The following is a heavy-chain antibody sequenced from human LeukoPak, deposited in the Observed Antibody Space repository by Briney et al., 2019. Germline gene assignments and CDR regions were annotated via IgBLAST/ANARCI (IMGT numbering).Heavy chain of an antibody. Sequence: SETLSLTCTVSGGSISSYYWSWIRQSPGKGLEWIGYIYYSGGTNYNPSLKSRVTISVDTSKNQFSLQLSSVTAADTAVYYCATQERIYDVLTAYYNPKNFFDHWSQGTLVTVSS. D-gene: IGHD3-9*01. CDR1: GGSISSYY. V-gene: IGHV4-59*08. CDR3: ATQERIYDVLTAYYNPKNFFDH. J-gene: IGHJ4*02. CDR2: IYYSGGT.